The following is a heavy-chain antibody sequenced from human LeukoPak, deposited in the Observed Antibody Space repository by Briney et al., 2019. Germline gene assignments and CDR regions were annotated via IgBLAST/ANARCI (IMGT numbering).Heavy chain of an antibody. D-gene: IGHD3-10*01. Sequence: GGSLRLSCAASGFTFNTYSMNWVSQAPGKGLEWVAYITTSSNTIYYADSVKGRFTISRDNVKNSLYLQMNTLRAEDTAVYYCARDGGYASGGDYNGMDVWGQGTTVTVSS. CDR1: GFTFNTYS. CDR3: ARDGGYASGGDYNGMDV. J-gene: IGHJ6*02. CDR2: ITTSSNTI. V-gene: IGHV3-48*01.